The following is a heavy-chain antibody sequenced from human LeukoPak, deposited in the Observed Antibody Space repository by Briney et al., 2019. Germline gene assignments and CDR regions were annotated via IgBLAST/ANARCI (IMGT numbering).Heavy chain of an antibody. Sequence: GGSLRLSCEASAFTFSSYWMSWVRQAPGKGLEWVANIKEDGSGINYVDSVKGRFTISRDNAKNSLFLQTNSLRVEDTAVYYCARDRGYSSYDYWGQGTLVTVSS. J-gene: IGHJ4*02. D-gene: IGHD4-23*01. CDR1: AFTFSSYW. V-gene: IGHV3-7*01. CDR2: IKEDGSGI. CDR3: ARDRGYSSYDY.